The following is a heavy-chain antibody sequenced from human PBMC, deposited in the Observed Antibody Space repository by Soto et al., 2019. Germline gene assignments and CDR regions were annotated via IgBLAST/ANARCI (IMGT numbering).Heavy chain of an antibody. CDR3: ARHIASQYCSGGSCYGPFDH. Sequence: SETLSLTCTVSGVSINSYYWSWIRQPPGKGLEYIGYIYFSGSGNYNPSLKSRLTISLDTSKNQFSLKLSSVTAADTAAYYCARHIASQYCSGGSCYGPFDHWGLGTLVTVSS. D-gene: IGHD2-15*01. V-gene: IGHV4-59*01. J-gene: IGHJ4*02. CDR1: GVSINSYY. CDR2: IYFSGSG.